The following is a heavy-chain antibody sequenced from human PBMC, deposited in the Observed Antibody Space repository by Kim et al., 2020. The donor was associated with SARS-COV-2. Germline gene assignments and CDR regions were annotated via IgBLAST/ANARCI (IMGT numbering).Heavy chain of an antibody. J-gene: IGHJ4*02. V-gene: IGHV1-3*01. CDR3: ARTPTLYGDYAY. D-gene: IGHD4-17*01. Sequence: KFQGRVTITRDTSASTAYMELSSLRSGDTAVYYCARTPTLYGDYAYWGQGTLVTVSS.